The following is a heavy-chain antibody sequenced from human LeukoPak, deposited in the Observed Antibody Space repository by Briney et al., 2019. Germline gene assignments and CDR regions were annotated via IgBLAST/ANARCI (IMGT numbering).Heavy chain of an antibody. CDR3: ARAFPHGFDY. CDR1: GGSISSYY. D-gene: IGHD3-3*02. J-gene: IGHJ4*02. Sequence: PSETLSLTCTVSGGSISSYYWSWIRQPPGKGLEWIGYIYYSGSTNYNPSLKSRVTISVDTSKNQFSLKLSSVTAADTAVYYCARAFPHGFDYWGQGTLVTVSS. CDR2: IYYSGST. V-gene: IGHV4-59*01.